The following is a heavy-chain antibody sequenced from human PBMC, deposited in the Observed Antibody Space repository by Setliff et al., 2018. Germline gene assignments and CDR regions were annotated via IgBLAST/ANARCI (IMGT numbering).Heavy chain of an antibody. J-gene: IGHJ4*02. CDR2: IYHSGSS. V-gene: IGHV4-38-2*02. CDR1: GYYISSGYY. CDR3: ARDPSSVAARPGY. Sequence: SETLSLTCAVSGYYISSGYYWGWIRQPPGKGLEWIGSIYHSGSSYYNPSLKRRVTISVDTTKNQFSLQLNSVTAADTAVYYCARDPSSVAARPGYWGQGTLVTVSS. D-gene: IGHD6-6*01.